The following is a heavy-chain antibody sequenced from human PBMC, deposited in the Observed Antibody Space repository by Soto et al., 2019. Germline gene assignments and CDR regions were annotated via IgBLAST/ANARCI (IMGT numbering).Heavy chain of an antibody. CDR2: INRIGSSI. V-gene: IGHV3-74*01. Sequence: PGGSLRLSCAASGFAFRSYWMHWVRPAPGRGLLSVARINRIGSSISYADSVQGRFSISRDNAQNTLYLHIKCLRAEDTGVYYCARDPPGSGSYYYYGLDVWGQGTTVTVPS. J-gene: IGHJ6*02. D-gene: IGHD3-10*01. CDR1: GFAFRSYW. CDR3: ARDPPGSGSYYYYGLDV.